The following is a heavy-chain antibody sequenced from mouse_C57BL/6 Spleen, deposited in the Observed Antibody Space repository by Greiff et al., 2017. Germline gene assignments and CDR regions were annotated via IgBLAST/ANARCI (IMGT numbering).Heavy chain of an antibody. CDR2: IYPGDGDT. CDR3: ARPTYGSSYWYFDV. J-gene: IGHJ1*03. V-gene: IGHV1-80*01. D-gene: IGHD1-1*01. CDR1: GYAFSSYW. Sequence: QVQLQQSGAELVKPGASVKISCKASGYAFSSYWMNWVKQRPGKGLEWIGQIYPGDGDTNYNGKFKGKATLTADKSSSTAYMQLSSLTSEDSAVYVCARPTYGSSYWYFDVWGTGTTVTVSS.